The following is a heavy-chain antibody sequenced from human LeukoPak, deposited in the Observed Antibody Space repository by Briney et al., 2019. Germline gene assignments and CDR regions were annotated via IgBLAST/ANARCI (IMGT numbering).Heavy chain of an antibody. CDR3: ARDDIVATIGGEYYYYGMDV. J-gene: IGHJ6*02. CDR1: GYTFTSYG. V-gene: IGHV1-18*01. Sequence: ASVKVSCKASGYTFTSYGISWVRQAPGQGLEWMGWISAYNGNTNYAQKLQGRVTMTTDTSTSTAYMELRSLRSDDTAVYYRARDDIVATIGGEYYYYGMDVWGQGTTVTVSS. D-gene: IGHD5-12*01. CDR2: ISAYNGNT.